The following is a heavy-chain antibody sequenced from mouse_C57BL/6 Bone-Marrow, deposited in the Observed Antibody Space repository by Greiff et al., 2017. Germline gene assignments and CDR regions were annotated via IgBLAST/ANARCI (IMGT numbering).Heavy chain of an antibody. V-gene: IGHV8-8*01. CDR3: AGIENYYGSSPCHWYFDV. D-gene: IGHD1-1*01. CDR2: IWWDDDK. CDR1: GFSLSTFGMG. J-gene: IGHJ1*03. Sequence: QVTLKVSGPGILQPSQTLSLTCSFSGFSLSTFGMGVGWIRPPSGQGLEWLAHIWWDDDKDDNPALKSRLTISKATSKNQVFLKIANVDTADTATYYCAGIENYYGSSPCHWYFDVGGRGTTVTVSA.